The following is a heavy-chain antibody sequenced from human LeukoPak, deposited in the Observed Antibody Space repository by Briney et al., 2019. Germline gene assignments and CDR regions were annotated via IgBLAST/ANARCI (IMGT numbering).Heavy chain of an antibody. J-gene: IGHJ4*02. CDR1: GFTFSSYA. V-gene: IGHV3-30*04. CDR3: AKDPLRRWLQPYYFDY. D-gene: IGHD5-24*01. Sequence: GRSLRLSCAASGFTFSSYAMHWVRQAPGKGLEWVAVISYDGSNKYYADSVKGRFTISRDNPKNTLYLQMNSLRAEDTAVYYCAKDPLRRWLQPYYFDYWGQGTLVTVSS. CDR2: ISYDGSNK.